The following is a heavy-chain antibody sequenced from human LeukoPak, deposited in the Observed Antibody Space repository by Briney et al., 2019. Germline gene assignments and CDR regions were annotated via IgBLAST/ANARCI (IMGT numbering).Heavy chain of an antibody. CDR3: VRDCVWGTYDPDY. V-gene: IGHV3-7*01. CDR1: GFTFSSYW. Sequence: GGSLRLSCAASGFTFSSYWMSWFRQIPGKGLERLGNIKTDGSEKYYLDSVRGRFTISRDNAKNSLFLQMNSLRGEDTAVYYCVRDCVWGTYDPDYWGQGTLVTVTS. CDR2: IKTDGSEK. D-gene: IGHD3-16*01. J-gene: IGHJ4*02.